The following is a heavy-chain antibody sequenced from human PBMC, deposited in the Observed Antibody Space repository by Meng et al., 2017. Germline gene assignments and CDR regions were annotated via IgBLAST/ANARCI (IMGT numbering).Heavy chain of an antibody. CDR3: ARDSATGDF. D-gene: IGHD5-12*01. V-gene: IGHV1-46*01. CDR2: INPSGGST. CDR1: GGTFSSYA. J-gene: IGHJ4*02. Sequence: VQLVQSGADVKKPGSSVKVSCKASGGTFSSYAISWVRQAPGQGLEWMGIINPSGGSTSYAQKFQGRVTMTRDTSTSTVYMELGSLRSEDTAAYYCARDSATGDFWGQGTLVTVSS.